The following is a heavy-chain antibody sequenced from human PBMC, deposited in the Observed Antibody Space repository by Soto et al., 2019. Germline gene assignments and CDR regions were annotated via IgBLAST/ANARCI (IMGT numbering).Heavy chain of an antibody. J-gene: IGHJ3*02. D-gene: IGHD6-19*01. Sequence: GSLRLSCAASGFTFSSYSMNWVRQAPGKGLEWVSYISSSNSTIYYADSVKGRFTISRDNAKNSLYLQMNSLRDEDTAVYYCARVASYSSGWNAFGAFDIWGQGTMVTVSS. V-gene: IGHV3-48*02. CDR1: GFTFSSYS. CDR3: ARVASYSSGWNAFGAFDI. CDR2: ISSSNSTI.